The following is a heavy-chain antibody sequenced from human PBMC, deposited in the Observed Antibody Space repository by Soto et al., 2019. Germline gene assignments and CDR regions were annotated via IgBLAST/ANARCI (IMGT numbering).Heavy chain of an antibody. J-gene: IGHJ4*02. Sequence: QLVESGGGLVQPGGSLRLSCAASGFIFSTYEMNWVRQAPGKGLEWVSALSGDGGTTYYAGSVKGRFTISRDNSENTVYLQMNSLRADDTAVYYCAKVEAFGVVITTPFDYWGQGTLVTVSS. V-gene: IGHV3-23*04. CDR3: AKVEAFGVVITTPFDY. D-gene: IGHD3-3*01. CDR2: LSGDGGTT. CDR1: GFIFSTYE.